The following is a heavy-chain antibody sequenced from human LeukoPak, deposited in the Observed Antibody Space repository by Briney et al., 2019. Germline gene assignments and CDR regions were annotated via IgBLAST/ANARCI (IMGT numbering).Heavy chain of an antibody. V-gene: IGHV4-30-4*01. CDR2: IYYSGST. CDR3: ARGEDGGAVAGRGGVDY. D-gene: IGHD6-19*01. CDR1: GGSISSGDYY. J-gene: IGHJ4*02. Sequence: SETLSLTCTVSGGSISSGDYYWSWIRQPPGKGLEWIGYIYYSGSTYYNPSLKSRVTISVDTSKNQFSLKLSSVTAADTAVYYCARGEDGGAVAGRGGVDYWGQGTLVTVSS.